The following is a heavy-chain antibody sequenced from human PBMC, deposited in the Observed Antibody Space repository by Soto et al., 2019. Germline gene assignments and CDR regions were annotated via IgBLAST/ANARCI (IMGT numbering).Heavy chain of an antibody. CDR2: VYWNDAK. D-gene: IGHD4-4*01. V-gene: IGHV2-5*01. CDR1: GFSLNTSHEV. J-gene: IGHJ4*02. CDR3: AHLTTRGYYFDY. Sequence: PKLINPTDNLMLNCPFSGFSLNTSHEVVGWSRQPQGRALEWLAHVYWNDAKYYSLSLKTRLTITKDTSKNQVVLTMTNMDPVDTATYFCAHLTTRGYYFDYSGQGALVT.